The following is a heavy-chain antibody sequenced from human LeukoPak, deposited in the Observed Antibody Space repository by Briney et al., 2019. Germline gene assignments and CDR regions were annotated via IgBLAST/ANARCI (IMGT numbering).Heavy chain of an antibody. V-gene: IGHV1-69*04. J-gene: IGHJ3*02. CDR3: AGGVNDAFDI. Sequence: ASVKVSCKASGGTFSSYAISWVRQAPGQGLEWMGRIIPIFGIANYAQKFQGRVTITADKPTSTAYMELSSLRSEDTAVYYCAGGVNDAFDIWGQGTMVTVSS. CDR2: IIPIFGIA. CDR1: GGTFSSYA.